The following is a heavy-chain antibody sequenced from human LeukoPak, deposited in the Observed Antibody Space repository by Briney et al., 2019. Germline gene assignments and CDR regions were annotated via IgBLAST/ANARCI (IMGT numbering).Heavy chain of an antibody. Sequence: SGPSLFQPTHPLTLTFTFSGFSLSSSGMCVTWIRQPPGKDLEWLALSDLDNAKFHNTSLKTRLTVSKDTSKNQVVLTMTNMDPVDTATYYCARMYRRSGSHRDAFDIWGRGTMVTVSS. CDR3: ARMYRRSGSHRDAFDI. J-gene: IGHJ3*02. D-gene: IGHD1-26*01. CDR2: SDLDNAK. CDR1: GFSLSSSGMC. V-gene: IGHV2-70*01.